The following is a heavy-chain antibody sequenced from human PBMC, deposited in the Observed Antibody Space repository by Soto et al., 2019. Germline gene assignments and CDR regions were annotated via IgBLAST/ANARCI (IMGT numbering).Heavy chain of an antibody. J-gene: IGHJ3*02. V-gene: IGHV3-23*01. CDR2: ISGGGGST. CDR1: GFTFTSYA. D-gene: IGHD5-12*01. CDR3: ANGGRWLQLIWEAFVN. Sequence: GGSLRLSCAASGFTFTSYAMSWVRQAPGKGLEWVSGISGGGGSTYYAASVKGRFTISRDNSKSTLYLQMNSLGAEDTAVYYCANGGRWLQLIWEAFVNSCQGXMVTV.